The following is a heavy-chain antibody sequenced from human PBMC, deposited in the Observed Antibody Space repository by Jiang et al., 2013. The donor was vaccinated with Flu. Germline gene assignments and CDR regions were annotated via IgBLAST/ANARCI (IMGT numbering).Heavy chain of an antibody. Sequence: GLVKPSETLSLTCTVSGGSVSSGSYVLELDPAAPREGTGVDWVYLLHGSTNYNPSLKSRVTISVDTSKNQFSLRLTSVTAPDTAVYYCARDRKMYYFDSSGHDDALDIWGQGTMVTVSS. CDR3: ARDRKMYYFDSSGHDDALDI. J-gene: IGHJ3*02. CDR1: GGSVSSGSYV. CDR2: LLHGST. V-gene: IGHV4-61*01. D-gene: IGHD3-22*01.